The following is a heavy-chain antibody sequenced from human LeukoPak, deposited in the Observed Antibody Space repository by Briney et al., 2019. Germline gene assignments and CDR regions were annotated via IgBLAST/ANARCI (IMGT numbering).Heavy chain of an antibody. Sequence: GGSLRLSCGASGFVFSNYWMSWVRQAPGKGLEWVASINQDGSLKKDVDSLEGRFTISRDNAKNSVYLQMNSLRAEDTALYYCARDSTGYGYEEWYWGQGTLVTVSS. J-gene: IGHJ4*02. V-gene: IGHV3-7*01. CDR3: ARDSTGYGYEEWY. CDR2: INQDGSLK. D-gene: IGHD5-18*01. CDR1: GFVFSNYW.